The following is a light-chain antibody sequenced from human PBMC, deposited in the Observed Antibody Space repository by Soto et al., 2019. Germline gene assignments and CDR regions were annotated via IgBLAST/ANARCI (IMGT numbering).Light chain of an antibody. V-gene: IGKV3-20*01. Sequence: EVVLTQSPGTLSLSPWERATLSCRASQSISSGYLAWYQQKPGQAPRLLIYGASSRATGIPDRFSGSGSGTDFTLTISRLEPEDIAVFYCQQYGSSPWTLGQGTKVDI. CDR1: QSISSGY. CDR2: GAS. J-gene: IGKJ1*01. CDR3: QQYGSSPWT.